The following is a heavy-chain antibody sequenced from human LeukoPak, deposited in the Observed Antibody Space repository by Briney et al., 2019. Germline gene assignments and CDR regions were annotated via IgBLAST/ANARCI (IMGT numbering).Heavy chain of an antibody. CDR1: GYSFTSYW. CDR3: ARQGGQWLVHLDY. J-gene: IGHJ4*02. Sequence: GESLQISCKGSGYSFTSYWIGWVRQLPGKGLEWMGIIYPGDSDTRYSPSFQGQVTISADKSISTAYLQWSSLKASDTAMYYCARQGGQWLVHLDYWGQGTLVTVSS. V-gene: IGHV5-51*01. CDR2: IYPGDSDT. D-gene: IGHD6-19*01.